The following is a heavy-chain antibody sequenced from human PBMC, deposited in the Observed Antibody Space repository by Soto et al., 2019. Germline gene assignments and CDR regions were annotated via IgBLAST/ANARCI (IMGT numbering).Heavy chain of an antibody. CDR1: GYSFTSYG. D-gene: IGHD3-16*01. J-gene: IGHJ4*02. V-gene: IGHV1-18*01. CDR2: ISAYTGNT. Sequence: ASVKVSCKASGYSFTSYGISWVRQAPGQGLEWMGWISAYTGNTKYAPKLQVRVTMTTDTSTTTAYMELRSLRSDDTAVYYCLWGSSEFDYWGQGTLVTVSS. CDR3: LWGSSEFDY.